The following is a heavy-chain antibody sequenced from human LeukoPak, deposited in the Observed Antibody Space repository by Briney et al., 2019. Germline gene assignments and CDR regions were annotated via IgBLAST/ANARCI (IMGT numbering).Heavy chain of an antibody. CDR1: GGSISSYY. CDR3: ASQDEGRDGYNSDAFDI. CDR2: IYYSGST. D-gene: IGHD5-24*01. Sequence: SETLSLTCTVSGGSISSYYWSWIRQPPGKGLEWIGYIYYSGSTNYNPSLKSRVTISVDTSKNQFSLKLSSVTAADTAVYYCASQDEGRDGYNSDAFDIWGQGTMVTVSS. V-gene: IGHV4-59*01. J-gene: IGHJ3*02.